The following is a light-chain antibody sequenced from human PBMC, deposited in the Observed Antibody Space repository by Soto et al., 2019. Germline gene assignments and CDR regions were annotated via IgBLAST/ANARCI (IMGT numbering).Light chain of an antibody. CDR2: TAS. CDR3: QQSYSTPLST. V-gene: IGKV1-39*01. CDR1: ESIGSY. Sequence: DIQMTQSPASLSASLGDRVTITCRASESIGSYLNWYQQKPGKAPKLLIYTASSLQRGVPSRFSGRGFGTDFTLTISGLQPEDFATYYCQQSYSTPLSTFGQGTRLES. J-gene: IGKJ5*01.